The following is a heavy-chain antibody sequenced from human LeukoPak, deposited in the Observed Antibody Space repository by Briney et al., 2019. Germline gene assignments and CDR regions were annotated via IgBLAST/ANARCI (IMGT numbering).Heavy chain of an antibody. J-gene: IGHJ4*02. Sequence: GGSLRLSGAASGVTVGNNYMNWVRKAPGKGLEWGSLIYSGGSAHDADSVKGRFTISRDNSKNTLYLEMSSLRVGDTAVYYCARDPPAVAANTYGWGQGTLVTVSS. CDR3: ARDPPAVAANTYG. D-gene: IGHD6-6*01. CDR1: GVTVGNNY. CDR2: IYSGGSA. V-gene: IGHV3-66*01.